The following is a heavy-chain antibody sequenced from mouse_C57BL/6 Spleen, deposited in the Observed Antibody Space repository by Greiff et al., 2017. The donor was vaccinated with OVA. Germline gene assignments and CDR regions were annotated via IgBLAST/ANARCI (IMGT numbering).Heavy chain of an antibody. CDR1: GYSITSGYY. CDR2: ISYDGSN. Sequence: EVQLQESGPGLVKPSQSLSLTCSVTGYSITSGYYWNWIRQFPGNKLEWMGYISYDGSNNYNPSLKNRISITRDTSKNQFFLKLNSVTTEDTATYYCASGMIRLPFAYWGQGTLVTVSA. CDR3: ASGMIRLPFAY. J-gene: IGHJ3*01. V-gene: IGHV3-6*01. D-gene: IGHD1-2*01.